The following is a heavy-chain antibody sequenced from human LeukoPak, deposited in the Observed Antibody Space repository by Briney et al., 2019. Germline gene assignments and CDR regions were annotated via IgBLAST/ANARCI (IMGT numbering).Heavy chain of an antibody. CDR1: GFTFSDYH. D-gene: IGHD7-27*01. J-gene: IGHJ4*02. Sequence: GGSLRLSCAASGFTFSDYHMSWIRQAPGKGLEWLSGVSPPGGGTYYADSVKGRFTISRDDSKNTLSLQMNSLRVEDTVVYYCARDLAWGAFDYWGQGTLVTVSS. CDR3: ARDLAWGAFDY. V-gene: IGHV3-23*01. CDR2: VSPPGGGT.